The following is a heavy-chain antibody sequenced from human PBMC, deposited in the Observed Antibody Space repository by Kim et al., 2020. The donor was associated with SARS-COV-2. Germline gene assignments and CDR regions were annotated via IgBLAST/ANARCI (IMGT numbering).Heavy chain of an antibody. CDR3: AKTGSLGYSSSWHWYFDL. Sequence: GGSLRLSCAASGFTFDDYAMHWVRQAPGKGLEWVSGISWNSGSIGYADSVKGRFTISRDNAKNSLYLQMNSLRAEDTALYYCAKTGSLGYSSSWHWYFDLWGRGTLVTVSS. CDR2: ISWNSGSI. J-gene: IGHJ2*01. CDR1: GFTFDDYA. D-gene: IGHD6-13*01. V-gene: IGHV3-9*01.